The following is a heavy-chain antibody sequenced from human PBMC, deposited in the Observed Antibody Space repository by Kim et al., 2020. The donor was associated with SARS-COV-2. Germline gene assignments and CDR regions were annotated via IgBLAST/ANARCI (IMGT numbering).Heavy chain of an antibody. J-gene: IGHJ4*02. CDR2: T. D-gene: IGHD2-8*01. CDR3: ARDARLMGFDY. Sequence: TNYSPSLKRRVTISVDTSKTQFSLKLSSVTAADTAVYYWARDARLMGFDYWGQGTLVTVSS. V-gene: IGHV4-59*01.